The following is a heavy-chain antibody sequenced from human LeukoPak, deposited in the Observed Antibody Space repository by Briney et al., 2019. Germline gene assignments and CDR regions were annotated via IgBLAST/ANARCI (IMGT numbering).Heavy chain of an antibody. V-gene: IGHV3-9*01. D-gene: IGHD1-14*01. Sequence: GSSLGVCCAAAGFSFDDYAMHWVRPDQGKGMEWVSGISWNSGSIGYADSVKGRFTISRDNAKSSLYLQMNSLRAEDTALYYCAKEGRTRTEVRYFDYWGQGTLVTVSS. CDR1: GFSFDDYA. CDR3: AKEGRTRTEVRYFDY. J-gene: IGHJ4*02. CDR2: ISWNSGSI.